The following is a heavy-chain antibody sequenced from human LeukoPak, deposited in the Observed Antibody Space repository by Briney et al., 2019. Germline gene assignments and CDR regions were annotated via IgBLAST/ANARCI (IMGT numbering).Heavy chain of an antibody. V-gene: IGHV3-7*01. CDR3: ARVGGVEWELLRNDAFDI. CDR2: IKQDGSEK. CDR1: GFTFSSYW. J-gene: IGHJ3*02. D-gene: IGHD1-26*01. Sequence: PGGFLRLSCAASGFTFSSYWMSWVRQAPGKGLEWVANIKQDGSEKYYVDSVKGRFTISRDNAKNSLYLQMNSLGAEDTAVYYCARVGGVEWELLRNDAFDIWGQGTMVTVSS.